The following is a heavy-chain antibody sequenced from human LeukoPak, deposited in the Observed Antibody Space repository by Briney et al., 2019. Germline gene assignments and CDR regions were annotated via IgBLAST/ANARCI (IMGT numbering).Heavy chain of an antibody. D-gene: IGHD2-2*01. CDR3: ARGYCSSTSCYSAD. V-gene: IGHV3-74*01. J-gene: IGHJ4*02. CDR2: INSDGSST. CDR1: GFSFSTYW. Sequence: GESLRLSCAASGFSFSTYWMHWVRQAPGRGLVWVSRINSDGSSTSYADSVKGRFTISRDNAKNTLYLQMNSLRAEDTAVYYCARGYCSSTSCYSADWGQGTLVTVSS.